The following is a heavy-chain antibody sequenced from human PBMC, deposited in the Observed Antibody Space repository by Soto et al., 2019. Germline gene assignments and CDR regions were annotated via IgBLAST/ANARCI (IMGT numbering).Heavy chain of an antibody. CDR2: FIPIFGTA. CDR3: ARPSYSRGWNDYYGMDV. Sequence: QVQLVQSGAEVKKPGSSVKVSCKASGGTFSSYAISWVRQAPGQGLEWMGGFIPIFGTANYAQKFQGRVTITADESTSTAYMELSSLRSEDTAVYYCARPSYSRGWNDYYGMDVWGQGTTVTVSS. J-gene: IGHJ6*02. V-gene: IGHV1-69*01. D-gene: IGHD6-19*01. CDR1: GGTFSSYA.